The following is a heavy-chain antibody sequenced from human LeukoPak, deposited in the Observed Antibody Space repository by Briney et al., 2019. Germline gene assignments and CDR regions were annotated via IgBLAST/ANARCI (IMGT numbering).Heavy chain of an antibody. CDR1: GFTFSSYE. Sequence: GGSLRLSCAASGFTFSSYEMNWVRQAPGKGLDWVSYISSGGDTTYYADSVKGRFTISRDNAKNSLYLQMNSLRAEDTAVYYCARGFGLDYWGQGTLVTVSS. J-gene: IGHJ4*02. CDR3: ARGFGLDY. CDR2: ISSGGDTT. V-gene: IGHV3-48*03. D-gene: IGHD5-18*01.